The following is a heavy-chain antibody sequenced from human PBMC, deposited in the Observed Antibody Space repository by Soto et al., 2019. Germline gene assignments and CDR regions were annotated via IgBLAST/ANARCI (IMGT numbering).Heavy chain of an antibody. J-gene: IGHJ6*02. Sequence: PSETLSLTCAVSGYSISSGYYWGWIRQPPGKGLEWIGSIYHSGSTYYNPSLKSRVTISVDTSKNQFSLKLSSVTAADTAVYYCARDTYYYDSSGYYFHYYYCGMDVWGQGTTVTVSS. CDR2: IYHSGST. D-gene: IGHD3-22*01. V-gene: IGHV4-38-2*02. CDR1: GYSISSGYY. CDR3: ARDTYYYDSSGYYFHYYYCGMDV.